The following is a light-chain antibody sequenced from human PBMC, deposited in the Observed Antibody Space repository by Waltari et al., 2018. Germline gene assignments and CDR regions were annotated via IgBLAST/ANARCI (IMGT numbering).Light chain of an antibody. CDR2: GTY. J-gene: IGKJ3*01. CDR3: KQYDDWPHS. CDR1: HRTGLN. V-gene: IGKV3-15*01. Sequence: ETLMTPSLATLSLSPDNRATLACRPSHRTGLNLAWYLQRPGQPPRLLIYGTYTRATGVPATFSGSGSGTEFTLTISSLQSEDFGTYYCKQYDDWPHSFGPGTKVDIK.